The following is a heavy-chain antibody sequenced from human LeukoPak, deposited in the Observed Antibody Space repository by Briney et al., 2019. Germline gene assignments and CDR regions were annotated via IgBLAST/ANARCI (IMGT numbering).Heavy chain of an antibody. V-gene: IGHV4-34*01. CDR1: GGSFSGYY. CDR2: INHSGST. J-gene: IGHJ4*02. D-gene: IGHD1-26*01. CDR3: ATSNSGSYYVDY. Sequence: SETLSLTCAVYGGSFSGYYWSWIRQPPGKGLEWIGEINHSGSTNYNPSLKSRVTISVDTSKNQFSLKLSSVTAADTAVYYCATSNSGSYYVDYWGQGTLVTVSS.